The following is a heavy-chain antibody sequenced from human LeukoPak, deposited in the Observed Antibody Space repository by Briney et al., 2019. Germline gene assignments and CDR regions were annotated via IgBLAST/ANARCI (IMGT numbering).Heavy chain of an antibody. V-gene: IGHV3-23*01. CDR3: AKDPGYYYVSSGYFDY. J-gene: IGHJ4*02. D-gene: IGHD3-22*01. CDR1: GFTFSSYA. CDR2: ISGSGGST. Sequence: GGSLRLSCAASGFTFSSYAMSWVRQAPGKGLEWVSAISGSGGSTYYADSVKGRFTISRDNSKNTLYLQMNSLRAEDTAVYYCAKDPGYYYVSSGYFDYWGQGTLVTVSS.